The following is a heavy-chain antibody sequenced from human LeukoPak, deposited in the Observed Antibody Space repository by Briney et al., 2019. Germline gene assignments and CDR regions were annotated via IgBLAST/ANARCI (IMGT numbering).Heavy chain of an antibody. CDR3: ARVTGYGDDSLRY. Sequence: SETLSLTCSVDGGSFTGYYWTWIRQAPGKGPEWIGEINHRENSNYNPSLKSRVTLSIDTSKKQFSLHLTSLTAADTAVYYCARVTGYGDDSLRYWGQGTLVTISS. CDR1: GGSFTGYY. D-gene: IGHD4-23*01. V-gene: IGHV4-34*01. J-gene: IGHJ4*02. CDR2: INHRENS.